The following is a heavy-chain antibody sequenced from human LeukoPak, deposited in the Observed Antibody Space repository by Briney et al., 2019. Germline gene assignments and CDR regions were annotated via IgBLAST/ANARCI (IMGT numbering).Heavy chain of an antibody. J-gene: IGHJ2*01. V-gene: IGHV3-21*01. CDR3: ARDDDYRVYEYFDL. Sequence: PGGSLRLSCAASGFTFSAYSMNWVRQAPGKGLEWVSSISSSSTYIFYADSVKGRFTISRDNAKKSLYLQVKSLRAEDTAVYYCARDDDYRVYEYFDLWGRGTLVTVSS. CDR1: GFTFSAYS. CDR2: ISSSSTYI. D-gene: IGHD5/OR15-5a*01.